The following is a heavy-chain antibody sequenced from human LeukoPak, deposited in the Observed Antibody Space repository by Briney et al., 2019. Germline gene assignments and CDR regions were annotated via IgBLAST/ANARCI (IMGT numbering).Heavy chain of an antibody. D-gene: IGHD3-22*01. V-gene: IGHV3-30*18. Sequence: PGGSLRLSCAASGFTFSSYAMHWVRQAPGKGLEWVAVISYDGRTTYYRDSVKGRFTISRDKSKNTLYLQMNSLRSDDTAVYYCAKDSAYYDSSGDYFDSWGQGTLVTVSS. CDR1: GFTFSSYA. J-gene: IGHJ4*02. CDR3: AKDSAYYDSSGDYFDS. CDR2: ISYDGRTT.